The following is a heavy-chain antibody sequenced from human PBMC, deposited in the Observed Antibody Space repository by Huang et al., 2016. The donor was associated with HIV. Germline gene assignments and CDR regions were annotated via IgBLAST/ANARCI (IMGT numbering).Heavy chain of an antibody. Sequence: QVQLQQWGAGLLRPSETLSLTCAVYGGSFSVYYGTWIRPTPGKGREWFGEINHSESTNYNPSLKRRVTISVDTSRNQFSLTLTSVTAADTAVYDCARGQGGYYYYYMDVWGKGTTVTVSS. CDR3: ARGQGGYYYYYMDV. CDR1: GGSFSVYY. CDR2: INHSEST. J-gene: IGHJ6*03. V-gene: IGHV4-34*01.